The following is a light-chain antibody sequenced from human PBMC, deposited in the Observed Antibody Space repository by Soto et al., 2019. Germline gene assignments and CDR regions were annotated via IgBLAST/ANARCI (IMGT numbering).Light chain of an antibody. CDR3: QQSYSTPWT. J-gene: IGKJ1*01. CDR1: QTINNY. Sequence: DIQMTQSPSSLSASVGNRVTITCRASQTINNYLNWYQQKPGTAPRLLIYAASILQSGVPSRFSGSGSGTDFSLTISSVQPDDSAIYFCQQSYSTPWTFGRGTKVDIK. CDR2: AAS. V-gene: IGKV1-39*01.